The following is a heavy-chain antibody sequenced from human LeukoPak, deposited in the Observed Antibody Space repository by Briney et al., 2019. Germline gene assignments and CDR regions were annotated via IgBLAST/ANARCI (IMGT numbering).Heavy chain of an antibody. J-gene: IGHJ3*02. Sequence: GGSLRLSGAASGFTFSSYWMHWVRQAPGKGLVWVSRINSDGSSTSYADSVKGRFTISRDNAKNTLYLQMNSLRAEDTAVYYCARVEMATIRNAFDIWGQGTMVTVSS. CDR3: ARVEMATIRNAFDI. D-gene: IGHD5-24*01. CDR2: INSDGSST. CDR1: GFTFSSYW. V-gene: IGHV3-74*01.